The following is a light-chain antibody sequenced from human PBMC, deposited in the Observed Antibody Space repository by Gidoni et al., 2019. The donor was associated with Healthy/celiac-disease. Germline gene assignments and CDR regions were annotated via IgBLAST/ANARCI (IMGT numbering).Light chain of an antibody. J-gene: IGKJ3*01. CDR3: QQYGSSRGFT. V-gene: IGKV3-20*01. CDR2: GAS. Sequence: EIVLTKSPGTLSLSPGERATLSCRASQSVSSSYLAWYQQKPGQAPRLLIYGASSRATGIPDRFSGSGAGTDFTLTISRLEPEDFAVYYCQQYGSSRGFTFXPXTKVDIK. CDR1: QSVSSSY.